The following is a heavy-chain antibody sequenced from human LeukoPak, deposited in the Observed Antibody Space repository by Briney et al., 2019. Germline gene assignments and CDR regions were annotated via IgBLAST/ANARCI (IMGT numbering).Heavy chain of an antibody. CDR1: GFTFSSYP. J-gene: IGHJ4*02. CDR3: ARVGYKNGGADYFDY. Sequence: GGSLRLSCAASGFTFSSYPMHWVRQAPGKGPEYVSAISGNGGSTYYADSVKGRFTISRDNSKNTVYLQMGSLRPEDMAVYYCARVGYKNGGADYFDYWGQGTLVTVSS. CDR2: ISGNGGST. D-gene: IGHD3-22*01. V-gene: IGHV3-64*02.